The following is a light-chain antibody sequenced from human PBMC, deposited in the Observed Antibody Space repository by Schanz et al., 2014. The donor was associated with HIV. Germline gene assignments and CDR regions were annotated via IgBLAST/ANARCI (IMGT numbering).Light chain of an antibody. CDR3: QQSYSSPLI. CDR2: DAS. Sequence: EIVLTQSPGTLSLSPGERATLSCRASQSLTSNQLAWCQQKPGQAPRLLIYDASSRATGIPDRFSGSGSGTDFTLTISSLQPEDFATYYCQQSYSSPLIFGQGTRLEIK. CDR1: QSLTSNQ. J-gene: IGKJ5*01. V-gene: IGKV3D-20*02.